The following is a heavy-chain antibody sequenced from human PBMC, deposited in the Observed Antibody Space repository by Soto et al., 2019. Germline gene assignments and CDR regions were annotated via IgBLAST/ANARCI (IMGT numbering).Heavy chain of an antibody. V-gene: IGHV1-69*01. Sequence: QVQLVQSGAEVKKPGSSVKVSCRASGGTLDSDTITWVRQAPGQGLEWMGGIVPVLGTASFAQKFQGRITVTADESTSREYMELSSLRSEDTAVYFCARKPCSGGACYFDFWGQGTLVTVSS. CDR1: GGTLDSDT. CDR3: ARKPCSGGACYFDF. CDR2: IVPVLGTA. J-gene: IGHJ4*02. D-gene: IGHD2-15*01.